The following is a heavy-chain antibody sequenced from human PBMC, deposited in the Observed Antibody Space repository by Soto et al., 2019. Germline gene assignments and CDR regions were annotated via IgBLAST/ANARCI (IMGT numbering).Heavy chain of an antibody. J-gene: IGHJ5*02. CDR2: IYYSGST. V-gene: IGHV4-30-4*08. CDR1: GGSLSSGAYY. D-gene: IGHD6-6*01. Sequence: SETLSLTCTVSGGSLSSGAYYWSWIRQPPGKGLEWIGYIYYSGSTYYSPSLKSRVTISVDTSKNQFSLKLSSVTAADTAVYYCARERPDGARLDPWGQGTLATVSS. CDR3: ARERPDGARLDP.